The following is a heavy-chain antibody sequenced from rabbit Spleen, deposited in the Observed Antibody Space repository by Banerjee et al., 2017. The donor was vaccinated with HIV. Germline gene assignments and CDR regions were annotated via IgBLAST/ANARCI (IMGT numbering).Heavy chain of an antibody. Sequence: QEQLEESGGDLVKPGTSLTLTCRGSGLDFSSSYWICWVRQAPGKGLEWIACIDVIKSGNTYYASWAKGRFTISKTSSTTVTLQMSGLTAADTATYFCARDSATSFSTYGMDLWGPGTLVTVS. CDR3: ARDSATSFSTYGMDL. CDR2: IDVIKSGNT. D-gene: IGHD1-1*01. V-gene: IGHV1S45*01. CDR1: GLDFSSSYW. J-gene: IGHJ6*01.